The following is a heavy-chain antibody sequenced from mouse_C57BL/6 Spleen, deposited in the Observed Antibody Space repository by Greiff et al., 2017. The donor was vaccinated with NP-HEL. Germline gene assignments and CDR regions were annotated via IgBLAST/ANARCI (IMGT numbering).Heavy chain of an antibody. D-gene: IGHD3-3*01. CDR1: GYTFTDYY. CDR2: INPNNGGT. V-gene: IGHV1-26*01. CDR3: ARWGDSPLDY. J-gene: IGHJ2*01. Sequence: VQLQQSGPELVKPGASVKISCKASGYTFTDYYMNWVKQSHGKSLEWIGDINPNNGGTSYNQKFKGKATLTVDKSSSTAYMELRSLTSEDSAVYYCARWGDSPLDYWGQGTTLTVSS.